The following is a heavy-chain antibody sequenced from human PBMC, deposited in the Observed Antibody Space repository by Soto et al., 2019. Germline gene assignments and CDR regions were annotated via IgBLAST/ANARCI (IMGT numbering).Heavy chain of an antibody. CDR2: IYYSGST. V-gene: IGHV4-31*03. CDR3: ARTRRVRGVPPGFHAY. J-gene: IGHJ4*02. CDR1: GGSISSGGYY. D-gene: IGHD3-10*01. Sequence: SETLSLTCTVSGGSISSGGYYWSWIRQHPGKGLEWIGYIYYSGSTYYNPSLKSRVTISVDTSKNQFSLKLSSATAADTAVYYCARTRRVRGVPPGFHAYSGQGSPVIVSS.